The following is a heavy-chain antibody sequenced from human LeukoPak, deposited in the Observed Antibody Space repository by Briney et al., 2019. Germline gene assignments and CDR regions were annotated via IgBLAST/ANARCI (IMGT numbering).Heavy chain of an antibody. CDR2: IIPILGTA. CDR1: GGTFSSYA. CDR3: ARGVAAGY. J-gene: IGHJ4*02. D-gene: IGHD6-25*01. V-gene: IGHV1-69*13. Sequence: APVKVSCKASGGTFSSYAISWVRQAPGQGLEWMGGIIPILGTANCAQKFQGRVTITADESTSTAYMELSSLRSEDTAVYYCARGVAAGYWGQGTLVTVSS.